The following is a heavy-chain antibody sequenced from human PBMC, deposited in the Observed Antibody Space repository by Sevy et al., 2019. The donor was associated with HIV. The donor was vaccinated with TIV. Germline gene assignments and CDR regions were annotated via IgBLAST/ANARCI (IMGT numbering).Heavy chain of an antibody. CDR2: INPSDVST. J-gene: IGHJ4*02. CDR1: GYTFTNYY. V-gene: IGHV1-46*03. D-gene: IGHD3-16*01. CDR3: GRTSPRGGFDH. Sequence: ASVKVSCKASGYTFTNYYMHWVRQAPGQGLEWMGIINPSDVSTVYAQKFQGRVTMTRDTSTSTVYMEPSSLRSDDTAVYYCGRTSPRGGFDHWGQGALVTVSS.